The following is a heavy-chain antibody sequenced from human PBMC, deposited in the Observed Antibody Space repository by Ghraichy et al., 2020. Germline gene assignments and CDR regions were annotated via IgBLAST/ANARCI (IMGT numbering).Heavy chain of an antibody. Sequence: GGSLRLSCAASGFTFSSYGMHWVRQAPGKGLEWVAVISYDGSNKYYADSVKGRFTISRDNSKNTLYLQMNSLRAEDTAVYYCAKDSDGSAGYWGQGTLVTVSS. CDR3: AKDSDGSAGY. CDR1: GFTFSSYG. V-gene: IGHV3-30*18. J-gene: IGHJ4*02. CDR2: ISYDGSNK. D-gene: IGHD3-10*01.